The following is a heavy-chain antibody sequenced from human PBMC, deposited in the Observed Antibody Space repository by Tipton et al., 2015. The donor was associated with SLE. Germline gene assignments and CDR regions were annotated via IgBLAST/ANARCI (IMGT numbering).Heavy chain of an antibody. CDR2: VHYSGST. CDR1: GASISSDY. V-gene: IGHV4-59*12. D-gene: IGHD1-26*01. Sequence: GLVKPSETLSLNCTVSGASISSDYWSWFRQPPGKGLEWIGYVHYSGSTNYTPSLKSRVSMSVDTSKNQFSLQLTSVTAADTATYSCARETGTYYSTWFDSWGQGTLVTVSS. CDR3: ARETGTYYSTWFDS. J-gene: IGHJ5*01.